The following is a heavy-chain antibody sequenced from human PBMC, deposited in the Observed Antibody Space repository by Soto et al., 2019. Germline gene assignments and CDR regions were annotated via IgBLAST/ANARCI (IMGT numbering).Heavy chain of an antibody. CDR1: GFTFSSYE. D-gene: IGHD3-22*01. V-gene: IGHV3-48*03. Sequence: GGSLRLSCAASGFTFSSYEMNWVRQAPGKGLEWVSYISSSGSTIYYADSVKGRFTISRDNAKNSLYLQMNSLRAEDTAVYYCARDPHYYDSSGYYDYFDYWGQGTLVTVSS. CDR2: ISSSGSTI. CDR3: ARDPHYYDSSGYYDYFDY. J-gene: IGHJ4*02.